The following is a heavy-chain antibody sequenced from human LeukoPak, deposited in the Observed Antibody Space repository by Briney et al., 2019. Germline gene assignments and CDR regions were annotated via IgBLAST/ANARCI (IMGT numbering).Heavy chain of an antibody. CDR3: AIFMVDTMEYYYYYGMEV. CDR2: IIPIFGTA. J-gene: IGHJ6*02. V-gene: IGHV1-69*13. D-gene: IGHD5-12*01. Sequence: GASVKVSCKASGGTFSSYAISWVRQAPGQGLEWMGGIIPIFGTANYAQKFQGRVTITADESTSTAYMELSSLRSEDTAVYYCAIFMVDTMEYYYYYGMEVWGQGTTVTVSS. CDR1: GGTFSSYA.